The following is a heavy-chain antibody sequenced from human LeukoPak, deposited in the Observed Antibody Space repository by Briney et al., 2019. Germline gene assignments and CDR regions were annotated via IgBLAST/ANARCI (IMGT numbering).Heavy chain of an antibody. J-gene: IGHJ4*02. D-gene: IGHD2-2*01. CDR2: IIPIVAIA. CDR3: ALGYCSSNSCYAPDY. V-gene: IGHV1-69*04. CDR1: GGTFSSYA. Sequence: ASVKVSCKASGGTFSSYAISWVRQAPGQGLEWMGRIIPIVAIATYAQKFQGRVTITADKSTTTAYMELRSLKSEDTAVYYCALGYCSSNSCYAPDYWGQGTLVTVSS.